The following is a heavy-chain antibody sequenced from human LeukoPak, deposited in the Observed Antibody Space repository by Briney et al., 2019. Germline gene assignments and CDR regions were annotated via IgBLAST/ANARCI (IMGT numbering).Heavy chain of an antibody. CDR2: FDPEDGET. CDR3: ATKYSSSWGVNFDY. D-gene: IGHD6-13*01. Sequence: ASVKVSCKVSGYTLTELSMHWVRQAPGKGLEWMGGFDPEDGETIYAQKFQGRVTMTEDTSTDTAYMELSSLRSEDTAVYYCATKYSSSWGVNFDYWGQGILVTVSS. J-gene: IGHJ4*02. CDR1: GYTLTELS. V-gene: IGHV1-24*01.